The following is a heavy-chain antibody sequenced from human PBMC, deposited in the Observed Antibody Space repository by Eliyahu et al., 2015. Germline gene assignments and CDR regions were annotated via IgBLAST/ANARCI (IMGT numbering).Heavy chain of an antibody. CDR2: ISGSGGST. Sequence: EVQLLESGGGLVQPGGSLRLXCAASGXXXSSNAMRWVRQAPGKGLGWVSGISGSGGSTYYADSVKGRFTISRDNSKNTVYLQMDSLRAEDTAVYYCAKADGDSMVRGEPAWGQGTLVTVSS. V-gene: IGHV3-23*01. CDR3: AKADGDSMVRGEPA. D-gene: IGHD3-10*01. CDR1: GXXXSSNA. J-gene: IGHJ5*02.